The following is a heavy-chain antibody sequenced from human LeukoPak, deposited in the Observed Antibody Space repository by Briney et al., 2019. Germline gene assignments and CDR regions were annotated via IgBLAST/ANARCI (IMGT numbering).Heavy chain of an antibody. CDR3: AELGITMIGGV. D-gene: IGHD3-10*02. Sequence: PGGSLRLSCAASGFTLSNYEMNWVRQAPGKGLEWVSYIGSTGLVTYYADSVKGRFTISRDNAKNSLYLQMNSLRAEDTAVYYCAELGITMIGGVWGKGTTVTISS. V-gene: IGHV3-48*03. J-gene: IGHJ6*04. CDR2: IGSTGLVT. CDR1: GFTLSNYE.